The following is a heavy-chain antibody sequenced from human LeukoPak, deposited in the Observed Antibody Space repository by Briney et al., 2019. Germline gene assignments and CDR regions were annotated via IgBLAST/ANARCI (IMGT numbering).Heavy chain of an antibody. CDR1: GFTFSNYG. V-gene: IGHV3-7*05. D-gene: IGHD3-16*01. J-gene: IGHJ4*02. Sequence: GGSLRLSCAASGFTFSNYGIHWVRQAPGKGLEWVANIKQDGSDKYYVDSVRGRFTISRDNAKNSLYLQMNSLRAEDTAVYYCARGGGGCDYWGQGTLVTVSS. CDR2: IKQDGSDK. CDR3: ARGGGGCDY.